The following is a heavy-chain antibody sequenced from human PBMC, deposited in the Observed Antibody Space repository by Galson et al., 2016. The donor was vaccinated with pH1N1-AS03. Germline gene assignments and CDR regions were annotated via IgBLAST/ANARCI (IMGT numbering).Heavy chain of an antibody. J-gene: IGHJ3*01. CDR2: VNTRGDTI. CDR3: VRTWLTNSFDF. D-gene: IGHD6-13*01. CDR1: GFTFRSNG. Sequence: SLRLSCAASGFTFRSNGMSWVRQARGKGLEWVAFVNTRGDTIHYADSLKGRFTISRDNAKNGLYLQMNSLRAEDSGLYHCVRTWLTNSFDFWGQGTLVTVSS. V-gene: IGHV3-48*03.